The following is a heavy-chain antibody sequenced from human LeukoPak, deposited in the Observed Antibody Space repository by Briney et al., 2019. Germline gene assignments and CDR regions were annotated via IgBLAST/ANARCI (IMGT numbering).Heavy chain of an antibody. CDR3: AREPIDRGAGGFDC. J-gene: IGHJ4*02. Sequence: SQTLSLTCTVSGGSISSGGYYWSWIRQPPGKGLEWIGYIYHSGSTYYNPSLKSRVTISVDRSKNQFSLKLSSVTAADTAVYYSAREPIDRGAGGFDCWGQGTLVTVSS. CDR2: IYHSGST. D-gene: IGHD3-16*01. V-gene: IGHV4-30-2*01. CDR1: GGSISSGGYY.